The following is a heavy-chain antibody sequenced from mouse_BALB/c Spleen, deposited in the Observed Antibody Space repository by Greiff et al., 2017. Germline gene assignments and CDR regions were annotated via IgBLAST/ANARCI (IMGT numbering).Heavy chain of an antibody. V-gene: IGHV3-6*02. Sequence: EVHLVESGPGLVKPSQSLSLTCSVTGYSITSGYYWNWIRQFPGNKLEWMGYISYDGSNNYNPSLKNRISITRDTSKNQFFLKLNSVTTEDTATYYCARTTARATVAYWGQGTLVTVSA. D-gene: IGHD3-2*01. CDR3: ARTTARATVAY. CDR2: ISYDGSN. CDR1: GYSITSGYY. J-gene: IGHJ3*01.